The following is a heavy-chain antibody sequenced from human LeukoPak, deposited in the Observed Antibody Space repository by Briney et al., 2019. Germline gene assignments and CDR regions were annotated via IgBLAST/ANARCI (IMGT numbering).Heavy chain of an antibody. J-gene: IGHJ5*02. Sequence: ASVKVSCKVSGYTLTELSMHWVRQAPGKGLEWMGGFDPEDGETIYAQKFQGRVTMTEDTSTDPAYMELSSLTSEDTAVYYCATEYRSGSYFWFDPWGQGTLVTVSS. D-gene: IGHD3-10*01. CDR1: GYTLTELS. CDR3: ATEYRSGSYFWFDP. CDR2: FDPEDGET. V-gene: IGHV1-24*01.